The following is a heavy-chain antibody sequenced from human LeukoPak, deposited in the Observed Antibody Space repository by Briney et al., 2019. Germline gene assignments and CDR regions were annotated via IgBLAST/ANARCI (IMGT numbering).Heavy chain of an antibody. Sequence: GGSLRLSCAASGFTFSSYGMHWVRQAPGKGLEWVAVIWYDGSNKYYADSVKGRFTISRDNSKNTLYLQMNSLRAEDSALGCCLRELSDLGRIGYYGMDVWGQGTTVTVSS. D-gene: IGHD1-26*01. CDR2: IWYDGSNK. CDR1: GFTFSSYG. V-gene: IGHV3-33*01. CDR3: LRELSDLGRIGYYGMDV. J-gene: IGHJ6*02.